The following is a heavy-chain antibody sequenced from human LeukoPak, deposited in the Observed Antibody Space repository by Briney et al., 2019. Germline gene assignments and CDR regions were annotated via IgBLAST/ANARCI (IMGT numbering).Heavy chain of an antibody. Sequence: PSETLSLTCTVSGGSISSYYWSWIRQPAGKGLEWIGRIYTSGSTNYNPSLKSRVTMSVDTSKNQFSLKLSSVTAADTAVYYCARDLTGSKSSIAARRGGYYYYYMDVWGKGTTVTVSS. CDR1: GGSISSYY. J-gene: IGHJ6*03. CDR3: ARDLTGSKSSIAARRGGYYYYYMDV. D-gene: IGHD6-6*01. V-gene: IGHV4-4*07. CDR2: IYTSGST.